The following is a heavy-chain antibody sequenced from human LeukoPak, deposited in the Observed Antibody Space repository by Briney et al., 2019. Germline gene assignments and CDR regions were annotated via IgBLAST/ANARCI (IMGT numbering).Heavy chain of an antibody. CDR1: GYTFTGYY. CDR3: ARVPPWDVWGSLDY. J-gene: IGHJ4*02. V-gene: IGHV1-2*02. CDR2: INPNSGGT. Sequence: ASVKVSCKASGYTFTGYYMHWVRQAPGQGLEWMGWINPNSGGTNYAQKFQGRVTMTRDTSISTAYMELSRLRSDDTAVYYCARVPPWDVWGSLDYWGQGTLVTVSS. D-gene: IGHD3-16*01.